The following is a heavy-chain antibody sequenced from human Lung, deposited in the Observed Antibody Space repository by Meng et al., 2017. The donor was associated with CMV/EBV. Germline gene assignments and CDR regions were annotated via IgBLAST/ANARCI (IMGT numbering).Heavy chain of an antibody. CDR2: VFYNGNA. D-gene: IGHD6-13*01. Sequence: GSLRLXXIVSGGSISNHYWSWIRQPPGEGLEWIGYVFYNGNANYNPSPTSRVTISGDASKNQFTLSLNSVAAADTAVYYCARSRAAWDRVDPWGQGTLVTVSS. J-gene: IGHJ5*02. V-gene: IGHV4-59*11. CDR3: ARSRAAWDRVDP. CDR1: GGSISNHY.